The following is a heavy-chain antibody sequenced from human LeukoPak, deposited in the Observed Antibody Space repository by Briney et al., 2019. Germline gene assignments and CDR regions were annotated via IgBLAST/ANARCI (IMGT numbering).Heavy chain of an antibody. CDR3: AGTPIAAAGTKWYFDL. J-gene: IGHJ2*01. V-gene: IGHV4-38-2*01. Sequence: SETLSLTCAVSGYSISSSYYWSWIRQPPGKGLEWIGSIYYSGSTYYNPSLKSRVTISVDTSKNQFSLKLSSVTAADTAVYYCAGTPIAAAGTKWYFDLRGRGTLVTVSS. CDR1: GYSISSSYY. D-gene: IGHD6-13*01. CDR2: IYYSGST.